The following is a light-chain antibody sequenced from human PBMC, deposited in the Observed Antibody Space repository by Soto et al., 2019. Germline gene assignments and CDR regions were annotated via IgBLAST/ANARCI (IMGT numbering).Light chain of an antibody. CDR2: AAL. CDR3: HQSYSTPWT. Sequence: DIQMTQALSSLAASVGERGTVTCRASQAISTYLNWYHQKPNKAPKLLIYAALVLQGEVLSSFNGSGTETDFTLTISSLQPQHSATYSSHQSYSTPWTFGPAPNV. CDR1: QAISTY. J-gene: IGKJ1*01. V-gene: IGKV1-39*01.